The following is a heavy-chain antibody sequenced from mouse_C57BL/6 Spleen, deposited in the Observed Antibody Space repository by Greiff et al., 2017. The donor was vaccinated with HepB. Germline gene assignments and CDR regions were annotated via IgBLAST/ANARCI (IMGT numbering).Heavy chain of an antibody. CDR2: IDPEDGET. Sequence: EVMLVESGAELVKPGASVKLSCTASGFNIKDYYMHWVKQRTEQGLEWIGRIDPEDGETKYAPKFQGKATITADTSSNTAYLQLSSLTSEDTAVYYWARTTVVAYYFDYWGQGTTLTVSS. CDR1: GFNIKDYY. D-gene: IGHD1-1*01. CDR3: ARTTVVAYYFDY. V-gene: IGHV14-2*01. J-gene: IGHJ2*01.